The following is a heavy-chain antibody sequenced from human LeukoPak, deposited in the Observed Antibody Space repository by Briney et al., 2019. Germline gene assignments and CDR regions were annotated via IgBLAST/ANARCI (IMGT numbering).Heavy chain of an antibody. V-gene: IGHV3-21*01. Sequence: GGSLRLSCAASGFTFSSYSMNWVRQAPGKGLEWVSSISSSSSYIYYADSVKGRFTISRDNAKNSLYLQMNSLRAEDTAVYYCARDSYYYGSGSYPFYYYSYGMDVWGQGTTVTVSS. CDR3: ARDSYYYGSGSYPFYYYSYGMDV. D-gene: IGHD3-10*01. CDR2: ISSSSSYI. J-gene: IGHJ6*02. CDR1: GFTFSSYS.